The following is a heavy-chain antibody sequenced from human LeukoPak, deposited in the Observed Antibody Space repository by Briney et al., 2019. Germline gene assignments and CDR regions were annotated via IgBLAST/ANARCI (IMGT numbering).Heavy chain of an antibody. CDR2: IKSDGSNT. Sequence: GGSLRLSCAASGFTFSSYWMHWVRQAPGKGLVWVSRIKSDGSNTNYADSVKGRFTISRDNAKNTLYLQMNSLRAEDTAVYYCARAILTPGGATVTRYFDYWGQGTLVTVSS. D-gene: IGHD4-17*01. V-gene: IGHV3-74*01. CDR3: ARAILTPGGATVTRYFDY. CDR1: GFTFSSYW. J-gene: IGHJ4*02.